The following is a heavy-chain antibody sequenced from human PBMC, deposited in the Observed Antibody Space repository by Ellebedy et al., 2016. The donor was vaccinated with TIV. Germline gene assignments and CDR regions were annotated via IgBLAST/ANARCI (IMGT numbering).Heavy chain of an antibody. V-gene: IGHV3-7*01. Sequence: GESLKISCATSGFSFSDYLLAWVRQAPGKGLEWVANTREDGGDKYYLDSVKGRFTISRDDAETTTFLQMNSLRAEDTALYFCARVGRSPQNWPFDYWGQGTLVTVSS. CDR2: TREDGGDK. D-gene: IGHD1-26*01. J-gene: IGHJ4*02. CDR1: GFSFSDYL. CDR3: ARVGRSPQNWPFDY.